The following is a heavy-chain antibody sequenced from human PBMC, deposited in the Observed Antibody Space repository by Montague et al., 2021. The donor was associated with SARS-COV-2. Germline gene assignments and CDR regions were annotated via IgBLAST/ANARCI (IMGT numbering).Heavy chain of an antibody. Sequence: SETLSLTCAVSGGSFSAYSWRWIRQPPGKGLECIGDLQHSGSTNYNPSLTSRVTLSVDTSKNQFSLKLSSVTAADTAVYYCARCRRILLWFGELLSGGDYYGMDVGGPGTTV. D-gene: IGHD3-10*01. CDR1: GGSFSAYS. J-gene: IGHJ6*02. V-gene: IGHV4-34*01. CDR2: LQHSGST. CDR3: ARCRRILLWFGELLSGGDYYGMDV.